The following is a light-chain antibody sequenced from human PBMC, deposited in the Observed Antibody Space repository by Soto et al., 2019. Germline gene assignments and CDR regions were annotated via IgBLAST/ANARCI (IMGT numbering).Light chain of an antibody. CDR2: YNY. CDR3: APWDDSLXGYV. V-gene: IGLV1-44*01. CDR1: SSNIGTDA. Sequence: QSFLSQPPSASGTPVQRVTFSCSGSSSNIGTDAVNWYQQLPVSAPKLLSYYNYQRPSWVPDRFSGSKSVTSASLAIIGLQYEDEADYYCAPWDDSLXGYVVGRGTKVXV. J-gene: IGLJ1*01.